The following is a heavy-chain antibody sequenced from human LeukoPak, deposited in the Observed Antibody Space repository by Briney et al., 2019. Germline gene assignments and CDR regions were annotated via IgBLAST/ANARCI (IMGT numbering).Heavy chain of an antibody. D-gene: IGHD5-18*01. V-gene: IGHV3-23*01. J-gene: IGHJ4*02. CDR1: GFTFSSYA. CDR2: ISGSGGST. CDR3: AKDPDTAMVTLFDY. Sequence: GGSLRLSCAASGFTFSSYAMSWVRQAPGKGLEWVSAISGSGGSTYYADSVKGRFTISRDNSKNTMYLQMNSLRAEDKAVYYCAKDPDTAMVTLFDYWGQGTLVTVSS.